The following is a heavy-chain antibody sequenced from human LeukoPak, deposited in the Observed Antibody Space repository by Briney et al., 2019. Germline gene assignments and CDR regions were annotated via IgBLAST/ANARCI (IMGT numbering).Heavy chain of an antibody. J-gene: IGHJ4*02. D-gene: IGHD4-17*01. Sequence: GGSLRLSCAASGFTVSSNYMSWVRQAPGKGLEWVSVIYSGGSTYYADSVKGRFTISRDNSKNTLYLQMNSLRAEDTAVYYCAKLHDYGDYDVGYFDYWGQGTLVTVSS. CDR3: AKLHDYGDYDVGYFDY. V-gene: IGHV3-66*02. CDR1: GFTVSSNY. CDR2: IYSGGST.